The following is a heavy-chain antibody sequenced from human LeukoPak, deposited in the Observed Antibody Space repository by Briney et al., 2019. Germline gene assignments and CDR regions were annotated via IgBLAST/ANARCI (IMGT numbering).Heavy chain of an antibody. J-gene: IGHJ4*02. D-gene: IGHD4-23*01. CDR3: ARLRVQNYGGNWGFDY. V-gene: IGHV4-38-2*02. CDR1: GYSISSISSTYY. CDR2: MSHSGST. Sequence: SETLSLTCTVSGYSISSISSTYYWGWVRQSPGKGPEWIGSMSHSGSTHYNPSLQSRVTISIDTSKNQFSLELSSVTAADTAVYYCARLRVQNYGGNWGFDYWGLGTLVTVSS.